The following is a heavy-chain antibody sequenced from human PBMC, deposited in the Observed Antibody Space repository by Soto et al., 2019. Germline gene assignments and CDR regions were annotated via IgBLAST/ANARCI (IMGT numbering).Heavy chain of an antibody. CDR2: IVTGSGNA. J-gene: IGHJ5*02. V-gene: IGHV1-3*04. CDR3: ARRANWFDP. Sequence: ASVKVSCKASGYTFSSYAIHWVRQAPGQRLEWMGWIVTGSGNAKYPLKFQGRVTFTRDTSASTVYVELSRLTSEDTAVYYCARRANWFDPWGQGTLVTVSS. CDR1: GYTFSSYA.